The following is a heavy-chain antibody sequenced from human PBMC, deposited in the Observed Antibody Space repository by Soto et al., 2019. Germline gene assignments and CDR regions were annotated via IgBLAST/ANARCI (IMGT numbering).Heavy chain of an antibody. V-gene: IGHV3-23*01. D-gene: IGHD4-17*01. CDR3: TKEHDYGYYGWFDP. J-gene: IGHJ5*02. CDR1: GFAFNSYA. CDR2: ITNSGGST. Sequence: PGGSLRLSCVASGFAFNSYAMTWVRQAPGKGLEWVSTITNSGGSTYYADSVKGRFTISRDNSKNTLYMQMTTLTAEDTAIYYCTKEHDYGYYGWFDPWGQGTLVTV.